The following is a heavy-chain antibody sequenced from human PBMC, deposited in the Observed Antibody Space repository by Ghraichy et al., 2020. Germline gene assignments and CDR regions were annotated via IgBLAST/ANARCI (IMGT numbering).Heavy chain of an antibody. CDR2: IYYSGST. Sequence: SETLSLTCTVSGGSISSSSYYWGWIRQPPGKGLEWIGSIYYSGSTYYNPSLKSRVTISVDTSKNQFSLKLSSVTAADTAVYYCARLNGLYYYYYYGMDVWGQGTTVTVSS. CDR1: GGSISSSSYY. J-gene: IGHJ6*02. V-gene: IGHV4-39*01. CDR3: ARLNGLYYYYYYGMDV. D-gene: IGHD2-8*01.